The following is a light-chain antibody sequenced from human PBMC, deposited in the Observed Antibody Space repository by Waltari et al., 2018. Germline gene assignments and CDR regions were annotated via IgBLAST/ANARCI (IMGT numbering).Light chain of an antibody. CDR3: ATWDDSLNGRV. CDR2: TDN. CDR1: SSNIGRNT. Sequence: QSVLTQPPSASGTPGQGVTISCSGSSSNIGRNTVSWYHQFPGTAPQLLMHTDNQRPSGVPDRFSGSKSGTSASLAISGLQFEDEAQYFCATWDDSLNGRVFGGGTKVTVL. V-gene: IGLV1-44*01. J-gene: IGLJ3*02.